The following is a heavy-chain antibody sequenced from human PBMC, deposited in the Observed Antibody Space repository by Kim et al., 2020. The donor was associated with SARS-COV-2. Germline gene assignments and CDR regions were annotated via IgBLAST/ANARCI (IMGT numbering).Heavy chain of an antibody. D-gene: IGHD6-13*01. V-gene: IGHV3-33*01. Sequence: YADTVRGRITISRDNSKNALFWQMQNLRSEDTAVDYCVRSRLAHFDYWGQGTLVTVSS. J-gene: IGHJ4*02. CDR3: VRSRLAHFDY.